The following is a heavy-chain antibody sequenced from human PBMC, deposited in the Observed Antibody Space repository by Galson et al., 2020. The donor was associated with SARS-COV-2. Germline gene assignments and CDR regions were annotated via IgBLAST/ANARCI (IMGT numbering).Heavy chain of an antibody. CDR2: MRGGSTT. CDR3: ARDPGTTSYKCAMCV. Sequence: GGSLRLSCAVPGFSFSTYAVMWVRQAPGKGLEWVSTMRGGSTTYYADSVKGQFIISRDDSKKTLYLQMNNVGAEYTAVYFCARDPGTTSYKCAMCVGGQGTMFTVFS. V-gene: IGHV3-23*01. D-gene: IGHD2-2*01. CDR1: GFSFSTYA. J-gene: IGHJ4*03.